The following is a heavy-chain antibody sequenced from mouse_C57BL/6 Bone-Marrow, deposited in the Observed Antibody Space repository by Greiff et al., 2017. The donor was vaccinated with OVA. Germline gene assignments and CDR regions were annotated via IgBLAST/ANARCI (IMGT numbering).Heavy chain of an antibody. J-gene: IGHJ2*01. V-gene: IGHV3-6*01. CDR2: ISYDGSN. CDR1: GYSITSGYY. Sequence: EVKLQESGPGLVKPSQSLSLTCSVPGYSITSGYYWNWIRQFPGNKLEWMGYISYDGSNNYNPSLKNRISITRDTSKNQFFLKLNSVTTEDTATYYCARGVNWAYYFDYWGQGTTLTVSS. CDR3: ARGVNWAYYFDY. D-gene: IGHD4-1*02.